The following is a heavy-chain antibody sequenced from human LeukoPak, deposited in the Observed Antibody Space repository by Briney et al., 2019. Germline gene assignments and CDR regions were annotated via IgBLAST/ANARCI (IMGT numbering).Heavy chain of an antibody. CDR2: IKEDGSEK. CDR3: ASLPLDYSNDRGY. D-gene: IGHD4-11*01. J-gene: IGHJ4*02. Sequence: GGSLRLSCVASGFTFGSYWVHWVRQAPGQGLEWVANIKEDGSEKYYVDSVKGRFTISRDNAKNSLYLQMNSLRAEDTAVYYCASLPLDYSNDRGYWGQGTLVTVSS. CDR1: GFTFGSYW. V-gene: IGHV3-7*01.